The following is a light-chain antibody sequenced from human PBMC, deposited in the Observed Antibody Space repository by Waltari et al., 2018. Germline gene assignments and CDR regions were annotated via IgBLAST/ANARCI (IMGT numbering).Light chain of an antibody. Sequence: DIHMTQSPSTLSASVGDRVTITCRASQSISGWLAWYQQKPGKAPKLLIYKASTLESGVPSRFSGSGSGTEFTLTISSLQPDDFATYYCQQANSFTLTFGHGTKVDI. CDR1: QSISGW. CDR2: KAS. V-gene: IGKV1-5*03. CDR3: QQANSFTLT. J-gene: IGKJ1*01.